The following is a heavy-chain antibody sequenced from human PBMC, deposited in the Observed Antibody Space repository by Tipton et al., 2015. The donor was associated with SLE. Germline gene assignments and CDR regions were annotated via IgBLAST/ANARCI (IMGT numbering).Heavy chain of an antibody. Sequence: TLSLTCTVSGASISSSSYYWVWFRQPPGKGLEWTGSVYYSGSTSYNPSLKSRVTISVDTSKNQFSLKLSSVTAADTAVYYCARDPNGGYGSFDYWGLGALVTASS. V-gene: IGHV4-39*07. J-gene: IGHJ4*02. CDR1: GASISSSSYY. CDR3: ARDPNGGYGSFDY. D-gene: IGHD7-27*01. CDR2: VYYSGST.